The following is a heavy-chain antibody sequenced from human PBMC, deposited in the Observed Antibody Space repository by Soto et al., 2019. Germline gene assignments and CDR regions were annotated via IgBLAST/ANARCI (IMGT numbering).Heavy chain of an antibody. CDR1: VFTFRTYG. V-gene: IGHV3-23*01. Sequence: GGSLRLSCAASVFTFRTYGMGWVRQAPGKGLEWVSVMSDSGDETYYADSVKDRFTISRDNFQNTLYLQLSSLRADDTAVYYCAKDAARTSGWYYFDFWGQGTLVTVS. J-gene: IGHJ4*02. D-gene: IGHD6-19*01. CDR2: MSDSGDET. CDR3: AKDAARTSGWYYFDF.